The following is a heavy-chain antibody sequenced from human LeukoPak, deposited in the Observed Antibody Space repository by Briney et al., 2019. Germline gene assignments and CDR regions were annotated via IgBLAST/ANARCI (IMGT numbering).Heavy chain of an antibody. J-gene: IGHJ4*02. D-gene: IGHD3-10*02. CDR1: GGSISSYY. V-gene: IGHV4-59*01. CDR3: WMFLGGGYYFGY. Sequence: TSETLSLTCTVSGGSISSYYWSWIRQPPGKGLEWIGDIYYSGSTNYNPALKSRVTISVEPSKNQFPHKLSPVTAADTAVVYCWMFLGGGYYFGYWGQGTLVTVSS. CDR2: IYYSGST.